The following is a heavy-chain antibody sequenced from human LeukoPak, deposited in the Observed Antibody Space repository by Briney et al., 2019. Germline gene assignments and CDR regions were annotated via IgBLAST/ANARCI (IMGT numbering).Heavy chain of an antibody. J-gene: IGHJ4*02. V-gene: IGHV3-23*01. CDR3: ARRWDCSSTSCHMDY. Sequence: GGSLRLSCAASGFTFSSYAMSWVRQAPGKGLEWVSAISGSGGSTYYADSVKGRFTISRDNSKNTLYLQMNSPRAEDTAVYYCARRWDCSSTSCHMDYWGQGTLVTVSS. CDR2: ISGSGGST. CDR1: GFTFSSYA. D-gene: IGHD2-2*01.